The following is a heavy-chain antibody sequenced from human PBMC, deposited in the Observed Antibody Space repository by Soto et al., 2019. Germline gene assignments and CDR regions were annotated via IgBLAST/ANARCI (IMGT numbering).Heavy chain of an antibody. D-gene: IGHD6-13*01. CDR2: IWYDGSNK. V-gene: IGHV3-33*01. J-gene: IGHJ6*03. CDR3: AREGSSSWDLYYYYMDV. CDR1: GFTFSSYG. Sequence: GGSLRLSCAASGFTFSSYGMHWVRQAPGKGLEWVAVIWYDGSNKYYADSVKGRFTISRDNSKNTLYLQMNSLRAEDTAVYYCAREGSSSWDLYYYYMDVWGRGTTVTVSS.